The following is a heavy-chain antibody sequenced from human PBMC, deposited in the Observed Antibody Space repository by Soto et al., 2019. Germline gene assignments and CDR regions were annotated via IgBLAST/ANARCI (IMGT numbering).Heavy chain of an antibody. Sequence: ASVKVSCKXSGYTFTSYGISWVRQAPGQGLEWMGWISAYNGNTNYAQKLQGRVTMTTDTSTSTAYMELRSLRSDDTAVYYCASSKVEAYYYDSSGYVAYYWGQGTLVTVSS. CDR2: ISAYNGNT. J-gene: IGHJ4*02. CDR1: GYTFTSYG. D-gene: IGHD3-22*01. V-gene: IGHV1-18*04. CDR3: ASSKVEAYYYDSSGYVAYY.